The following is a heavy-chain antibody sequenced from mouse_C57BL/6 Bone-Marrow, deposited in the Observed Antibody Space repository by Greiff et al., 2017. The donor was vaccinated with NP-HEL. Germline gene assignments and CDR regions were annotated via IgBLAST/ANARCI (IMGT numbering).Heavy chain of an antibody. CDR2: IDPSDSYT. V-gene: IGHV1-69*01. Sequence: QVQLQQPGAELVMPGASVKLSCKASGYTFTSYWMHWVKQRPGQGLEWIGEIDPSDSYTNYNQKFKGKATLTVDKSSSTAYMQLSSLTSEDSAVGYCDLTMVTANDYWGKGTTVTVSS. D-gene: IGHD2-2*01. J-gene: IGHJ2*01. CDR1: GYTFTSYW. CDR3: DLTMVTANDY.